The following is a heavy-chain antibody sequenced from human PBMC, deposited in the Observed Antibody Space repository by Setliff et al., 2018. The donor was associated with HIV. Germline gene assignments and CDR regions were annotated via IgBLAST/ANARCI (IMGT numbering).Heavy chain of an antibody. CDR2: IHYSGST. Sequence: PSETLSLTCTVSGDSISNYYWSWIRQPPGKGLEWIGYIHYSGSTNYNPSLKSRVTISVDTSKNQFSLRLSSVTAADTAVYYCARDRDVVVTAYPYYYYYGMDVWGQGTTVPVSS. CDR3: ARDRDVVVTAYPYYYYYGMDV. D-gene: IGHD2-21*02. CDR1: GDSISNYY. J-gene: IGHJ6*02. V-gene: IGHV4-59*01.